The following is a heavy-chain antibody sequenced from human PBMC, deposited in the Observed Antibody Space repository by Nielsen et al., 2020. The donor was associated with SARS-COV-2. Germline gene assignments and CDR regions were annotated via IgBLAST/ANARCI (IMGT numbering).Heavy chain of an antibody. CDR1: GYTFTNYA. CDR3: ARSATNLIYWYFDL. J-gene: IGHJ2*01. V-gene: IGHV1-69*04. CDR2: IIPMVDIR. Sequence: SVKVSCKASGYTFTNYAMNWVRQAPGQGPEWMGRIIPMVDIRDYAQSFQGRVTITADKSTSTAYMELSSLSSEDTALYYCARSATNLIYWYFDLWGRGTLVTVSS. D-gene: IGHD5-12*01.